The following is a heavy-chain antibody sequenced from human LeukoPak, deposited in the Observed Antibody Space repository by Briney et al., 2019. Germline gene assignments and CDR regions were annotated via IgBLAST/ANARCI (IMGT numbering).Heavy chain of an antibody. CDR2: IKQDGSEK. Sequence: GGSLRLSCAASGFTFSSYWMSWVRQAPGKGLEWVASIKQDGSEKYYVDSVKGRFTISRDNANNSLYLQMNSLRAEDTAVYYCARGASDEYFDYWGQGTLVTVSS. CDR3: ARGASDEYFDY. CDR1: GFTFSSYW. J-gene: IGHJ4*02. V-gene: IGHV3-7*01.